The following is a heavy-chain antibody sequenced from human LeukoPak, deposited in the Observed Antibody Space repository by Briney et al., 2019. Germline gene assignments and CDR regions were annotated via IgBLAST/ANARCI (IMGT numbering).Heavy chain of an antibody. Sequence: GGSLRLSCAASGFTFSSDWMSWVRQAPGKGLEWVANIKQDGSEKYYVDSVKGRFTISRDNAKNSLYLQMNSLRAEDTAVYYCAAALSLGSGCDYWGQGTLVTVSS. V-gene: IGHV3-7*01. CDR2: IKQDGSEK. D-gene: IGHD6-19*01. CDR3: AAALSLGSGCDY. CDR1: GFTFSSDW. J-gene: IGHJ4*02.